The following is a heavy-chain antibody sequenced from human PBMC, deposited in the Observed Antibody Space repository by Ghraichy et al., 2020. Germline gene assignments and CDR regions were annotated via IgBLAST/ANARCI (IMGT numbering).Heavy chain of an antibody. Sequence: GGSLRLSCAASGFTFSSYSMNWVRQAPGKGLEWVSSISSSSYIYYADSVKGRFTISRDNAKNSLYLQMNSLRAEDTAVYYCARVAASTNYYYYGMDVWGQGTTVTVSS. CDR1: GFTFSSYS. D-gene: IGHD2-15*01. CDR3: ARVAASTNYYYYGMDV. J-gene: IGHJ6*02. V-gene: IGHV3-21*01. CDR2: ISSSSYI.